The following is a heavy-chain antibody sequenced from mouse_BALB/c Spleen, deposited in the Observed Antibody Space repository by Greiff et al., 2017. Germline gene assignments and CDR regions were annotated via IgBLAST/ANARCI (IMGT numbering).Heavy chain of an antibody. D-gene: IGHD3-3*01. CDR2: FHPYNDDT. CDR3: ERGDNVSPFAD. V-gene: IGHV1-47*01. Sequence: VQVVESGAELVKPGASVKMSFKAFGYTFTTYPIEWMKQNHGKSLEWIGNFHPYNDDTKYNEKFKGKTKLTVEKSSSTVYLELSRLTSDDYAVYYCERGDNVSPFADWGQGTLGTVYA. J-gene: IGHJ3*01. CDR1: GYTFTTYP.